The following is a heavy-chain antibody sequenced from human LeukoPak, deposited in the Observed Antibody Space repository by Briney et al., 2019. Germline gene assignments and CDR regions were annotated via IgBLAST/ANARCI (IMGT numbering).Heavy chain of an antibody. V-gene: IGHV3-30*04. D-gene: IGHD3-16*01. CDR2: ISYNGGDK. Sequence: PGGSLRLSCAASGFTFSTYAMHWVCQAPGKGLGWVSVISYNGGDKYYADSVKGRFTISRDNSKNTLFLQTNSLRPEDTAVYYCAREPFGGGSASDYWGQGTLVTVSS. CDR1: GFTFSTYA. CDR3: AREPFGGGSASDY. J-gene: IGHJ4*02.